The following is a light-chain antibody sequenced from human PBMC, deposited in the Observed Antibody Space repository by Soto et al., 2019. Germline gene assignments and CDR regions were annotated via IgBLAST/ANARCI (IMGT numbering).Light chain of an antibody. J-gene: IGLJ1*01. CDR3: RSYTSSSTPYV. V-gene: IGLV2-14*01. CDR2: DVS. CDR1: SSDVGGYNY. Sequence: QSALTQPASVSGSPGQSIPISCTGTSSDVGGYNYVSWYQQHPGKAPKLMIYDVSNRPSGVSNRFSGSKSGNTASLTISGLQAEDESDYYCRSYTSSSTPYVFVTGTKVTVL.